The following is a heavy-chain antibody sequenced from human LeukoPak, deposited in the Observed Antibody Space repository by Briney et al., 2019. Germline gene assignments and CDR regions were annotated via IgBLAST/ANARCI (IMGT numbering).Heavy chain of an antibody. CDR1: GFTYSSYR. CDR2: ISSSSSYI. J-gene: IGHJ4*02. V-gene: IGHV3-21*01. Sequence: GGSLRLSCAASGFTYSSYRMNWVRQAPGKGLEWVSSISSSSSYIYYADSVKGRFTISRDNAKNSLYLQMNSLRAEDTAVYYCARVRWYSSGLAPDYWGQGTLVTVSP. CDR3: ARVRWYSSGLAPDY. D-gene: IGHD6-19*01.